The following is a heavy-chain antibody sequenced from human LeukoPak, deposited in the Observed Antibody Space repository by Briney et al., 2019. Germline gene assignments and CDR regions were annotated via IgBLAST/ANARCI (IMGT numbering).Heavy chain of an antibody. V-gene: IGHV3-53*01. CDR2: IYSGGST. CDR3: AKGYNYAYEY. J-gene: IGHJ4*02. D-gene: IGHD5-18*01. Sequence: PGGSLRLSGAASGFTFGSGYMSGSPQAPGKGLEWVSLIYSGGSTYYAASVKGRFTISRDNSKNTLYLQMNSLRPEDTAVYYCAKGYNYAYEYWGQGTLVTVSS. CDR1: GFTFGSGY.